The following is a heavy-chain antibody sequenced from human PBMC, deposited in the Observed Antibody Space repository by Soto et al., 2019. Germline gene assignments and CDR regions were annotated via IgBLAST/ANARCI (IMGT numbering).Heavy chain of an antibody. CDR1: GGSISSSNW. CDR3: ARDPEVGFFDY. J-gene: IGHJ4*02. CDR2: IYHIGST. D-gene: IGHD3-10*01. V-gene: IGHV4-4*02. Sequence: SETLSLTCAVSGGSISSSNWWSWVRQPPGKGLEWIGEIYHIGSTNYNPSLKSRVTISVDKSKNQFSLKLSSLTAADTAVYYCARDPEVGFFDYWGQGTLVTVSS.